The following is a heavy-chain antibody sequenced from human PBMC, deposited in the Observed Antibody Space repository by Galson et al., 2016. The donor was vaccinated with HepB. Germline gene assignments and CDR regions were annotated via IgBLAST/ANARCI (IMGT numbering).Heavy chain of an antibody. J-gene: IGHJ4*02. CDR1: GFSLSSYW. D-gene: IGHD1-26*01. CDR3: AKRRGAAMIAAKVGDDF. V-gene: IGHV3-23*01. Sequence: SLRLSCAASGFSLSSYWMTWVRQVPGQGLEWVSGISDSGGRTHYADSVKGRFTISRDNSKSTLYLQINGLRVDDTAVYYCAKRRGAAMIAAKVGDDFWGQGTLVIVSS. CDR2: ISDSGGRT.